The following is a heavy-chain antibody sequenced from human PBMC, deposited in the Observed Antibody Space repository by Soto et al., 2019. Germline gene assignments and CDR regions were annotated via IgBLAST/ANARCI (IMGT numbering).Heavy chain of an antibody. V-gene: IGHV3-30*18. D-gene: IGHD1-26*01. CDR2: ISYDGSNK. CDR3: AKAGGSGSYSEWFDP. Sequence: PGGSLRLSCAASGFTFSSYGMHWVRQAPGKGLEWVAVISYDGSNKYYADSVKGRFTISRDNSKNTLYLQMNSLRAEDTAVYYCAKAGGSGSYSEWFDPWGQGTLVTVSS. CDR1: GFTFSSYG. J-gene: IGHJ5*02.